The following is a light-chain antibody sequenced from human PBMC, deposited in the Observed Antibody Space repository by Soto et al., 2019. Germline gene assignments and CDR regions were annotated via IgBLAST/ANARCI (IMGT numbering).Light chain of an antibody. Sequence: EIVLTQSPGTLSLSPGERATLSCRASQSVSSSSLAWYQQKPGQAPRLLIFGAYSRATGIQDRFTGSGSGTDFTLTIRRLEPEDFAVYYCKQYDTSPDTFGQGTKVDIK. CDR3: KQYDTSPDT. CDR2: GAY. V-gene: IGKV3-20*01. CDR1: QSVSSSS. J-gene: IGKJ1*01.